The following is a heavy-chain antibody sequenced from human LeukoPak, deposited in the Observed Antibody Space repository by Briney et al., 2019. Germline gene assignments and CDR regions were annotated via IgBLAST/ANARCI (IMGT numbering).Heavy chain of an antibody. Sequence: GGSLRLSCAASGFTFSSYSMNWVRQAPGRGLEWVSSISSSSSDIYYAYSVKGRFTISRDNAKNSLYLQMNSLRAEDTAVYCCARDLPYYDFWSGGDYWGQGTLVTVSS. J-gene: IGHJ4*02. D-gene: IGHD3-3*01. V-gene: IGHV3-21*01. CDR3: ARDLPYYDFWSGGDY. CDR2: ISSSSSDI. CDR1: GFTFSSYS.